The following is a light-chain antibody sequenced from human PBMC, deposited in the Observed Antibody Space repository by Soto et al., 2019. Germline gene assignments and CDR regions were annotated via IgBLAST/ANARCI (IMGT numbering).Light chain of an antibody. Sequence: QSALTQPASVSGSPGQSITISCTGTSSDVGGYKYVSWYQQHPDKAPKLIIFEVSNRPSGISSRFSGSKSGNTASLTISGLQAEDEADYYCASYTRTTTLVFGGGTKVTVL. CDR1: SSDVGGYKY. V-gene: IGLV2-14*01. J-gene: IGLJ2*01. CDR3: ASYTRTTTLV. CDR2: EVS.